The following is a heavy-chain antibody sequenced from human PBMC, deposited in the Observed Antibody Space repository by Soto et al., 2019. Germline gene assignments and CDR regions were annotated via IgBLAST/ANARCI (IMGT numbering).Heavy chain of an antibody. D-gene: IGHD1-7*01. J-gene: IGHJ6*01. CDR3: ASARYNWNYVYYYYGMDV. V-gene: IGHV4-34*01. Sequence: PSETLSLTCAFSVVSFSGYSWSCNRHSPGKWLEWIGEINHSGSTNYNPSHKSRVTISVDTSKNQFPLQLSSVTAEDTAVYYCASARYNWNYVYYYYGMDVWGQG. CDR1: VVSFSGYS. CDR2: INHSGST.